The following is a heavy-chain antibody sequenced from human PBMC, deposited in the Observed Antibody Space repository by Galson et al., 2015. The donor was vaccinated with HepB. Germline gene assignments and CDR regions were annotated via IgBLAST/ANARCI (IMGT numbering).Heavy chain of an antibody. CDR3: ARDYEHIVATWGNPHDAFDI. CDR2: ISAYNGNT. D-gene: IGHD5-12*01. CDR1: GYTFTSYG. V-gene: IGHV1-18*04. J-gene: IGHJ3*02. Sequence: SVKVSCKASGYTFTSYGISWVRQAPGQGLEWMGWISAYNGNTNYAQKLQGRVTMTTDTSTSTAYMELRSLRSDDTAVYYCARDYEHIVATWGNPHDAFDIWGQGTMVTVSS.